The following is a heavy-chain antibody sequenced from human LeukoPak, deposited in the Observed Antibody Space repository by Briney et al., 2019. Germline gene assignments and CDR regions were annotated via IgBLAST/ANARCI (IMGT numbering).Heavy chain of an antibody. CDR2: INHSGST. J-gene: IGHJ4*02. D-gene: IGHD1-26*01. Sequence: SETLSLTCAVYGGSFSGYYWSWIRQPPGKGLEWIGEINHSGSTSYNPSLKSRVTISVDTSKNQYSLKLSSVTAADTAVYYCARLGSSRYSGYVGYWGQGTLVTVSS. V-gene: IGHV4-34*01. CDR1: GGSFSGYY. CDR3: ARLGSSRYSGYVGY.